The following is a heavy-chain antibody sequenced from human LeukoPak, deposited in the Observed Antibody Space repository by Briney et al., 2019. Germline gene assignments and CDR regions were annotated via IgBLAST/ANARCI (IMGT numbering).Heavy chain of an antibody. V-gene: IGHV3-23*01. CDR1: GFTFSSYT. J-gene: IGHJ4*01. CDR2: FSGSGESA. Sequence: GGSLRLSCTASGFTFSSYTMSWVRQAPGKGLQWVSGFSGSGESAYYADSVKGRLTISRDSSNNTLYLQMNSLRAEDTAIYYCAKDEGTGWGAFDYWGQGILVTVSS. CDR3: AKDEGTGWGAFDY. D-gene: IGHD6-19*01.